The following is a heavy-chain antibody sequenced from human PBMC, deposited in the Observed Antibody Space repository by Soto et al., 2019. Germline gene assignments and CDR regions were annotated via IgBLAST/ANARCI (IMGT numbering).Heavy chain of an antibody. Sequence: ESLKISFKGSGYSFTSYWIGWVRQIPGKGLEWMGIIYPGDSDTRYSPSFQGQVTISADKSISTAYLQWSSLKASDTAMYYCARFSQQLAYSPIDYWGQGTLVTVSS. V-gene: IGHV5-51*01. D-gene: IGHD6-13*01. CDR3: ARFSQQLAYSPIDY. CDR2: IYPGDSDT. CDR1: GYSFTSYW. J-gene: IGHJ4*02.